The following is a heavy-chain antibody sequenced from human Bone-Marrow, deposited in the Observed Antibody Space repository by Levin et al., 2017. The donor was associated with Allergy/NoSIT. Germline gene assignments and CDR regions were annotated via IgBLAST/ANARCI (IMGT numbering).Heavy chain of an antibody. D-gene: IGHD6-19*01. Sequence: SQTLSLTCAISGDRFSSNTAAWNWIRQSPSRGLEWLGRAYYRSKWYNDYAVSVKSRITINPDTSRNQVSLQLNSVTPEDTAVYYWTRQYSSGWVYYYGLDVWGQGTTVTVSS. J-gene: IGHJ6*02. CDR3: TRQYSSGWVYYYGLDV. CDR1: GDRFSSNTAA. CDR2: AYYRSKWYN. V-gene: IGHV6-1*01.